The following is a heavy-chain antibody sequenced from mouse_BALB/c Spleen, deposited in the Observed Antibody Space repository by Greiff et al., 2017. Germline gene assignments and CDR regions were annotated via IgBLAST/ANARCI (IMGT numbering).Heavy chain of an antibody. CDR2: ISYDGSN. J-gene: IGHJ4*01. V-gene: IGHV3-6*02. Sequence: EVQLQESGPGLVKPSQSLSLTCSVTGYSITSGYYWNWIRQFPGNKLEWMGYISYDGSNNYNPSLKNRISITRDTSKNQFFLKLNSVTTEDTATYYCARRDGNYVYYAMDYWGQGTSVTVSS. CDR1: GYSITSGYY. D-gene: IGHD2-1*01. CDR3: ARRDGNYVYYAMDY.